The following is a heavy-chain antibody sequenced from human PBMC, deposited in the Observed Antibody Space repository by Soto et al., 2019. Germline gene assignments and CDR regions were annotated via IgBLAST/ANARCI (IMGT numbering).Heavy chain of an antibody. D-gene: IGHD3-22*01. V-gene: IGHV3-53*01. CDR1: GFTVSSNY. CDR2: IYSGGST. J-gene: IGHJ3*02. Sequence: GVLRLSCAASGFTVSSNYMSWVRQAPGKGLEWVSVIYSGGSTYYADSVKGRFTISRDNSKNTLYLQMNSLRAEDTAVYYCARARPYDSSGYYYGAFDIWGQGTMVTVSS. CDR3: ARARPYDSSGYYYGAFDI.